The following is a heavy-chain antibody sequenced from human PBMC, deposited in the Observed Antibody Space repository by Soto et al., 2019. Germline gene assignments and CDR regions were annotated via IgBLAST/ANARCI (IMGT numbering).Heavy chain of an antibody. CDR3: ARDPIPGAPDYLDY. CDR1: GFTFSTHV. V-gene: IGHV3-30-3*01. J-gene: IGHJ4*02. CDR2: VSPTETIK. Sequence: QVHLVESGGGVVQPGRSLRLSCVASGFTFSTHVLHWVRQAPGKGLEWVAVVSPTETIKIYADSVKGRFTISRDNSSSTLYLQMNSLRPEDTAIYYCARDPIPGAPDYLDYWGQGTLVTVSS. D-gene: IGHD2-2*01.